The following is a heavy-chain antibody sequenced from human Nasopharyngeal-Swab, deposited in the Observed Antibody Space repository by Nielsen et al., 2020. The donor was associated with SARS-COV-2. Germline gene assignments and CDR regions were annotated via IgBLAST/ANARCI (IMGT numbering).Heavy chain of an antibody. Sequence: GESLKISCAASGFTFSSYAMSWVRQAPGKGLEWVSAISGSGGSTYYADSVKGRFTISRDNSKNTLYLQMNSLRAEDTAVYYCAKGAVAGPRGPGRMVCFDYWGQGTLVTVSS. CDR1: GFTFSSYA. V-gene: IGHV3-23*01. J-gene: IGHJ4*02. CDR2: ISGSGGST. D-gene: IGHD6-19*01. CDR3: AKGAVAGPRGPGRMVCFDY.